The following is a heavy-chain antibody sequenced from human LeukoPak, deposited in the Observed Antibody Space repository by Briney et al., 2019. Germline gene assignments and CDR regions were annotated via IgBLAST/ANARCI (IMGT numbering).Heavy chain of an antibody. CDR2: ISYDGSNK. D-gene: IGHD1-26*01. CDR3: ARHVSWELPLIDY. Sequence: QPGGSLRLSCAASGFTFSSYGMHWVRQAPGKGLEWVAVISYDGSNKYYADSVKGRFTISRDNSKNTLYLQMNSLRAEDTAVYYCARHVSWELPLIDYWGQGTLVTVSS. CDR1: GFTFSSYG. J-gene: IGHJ4*02. V-gene: IGHV3-30*03.